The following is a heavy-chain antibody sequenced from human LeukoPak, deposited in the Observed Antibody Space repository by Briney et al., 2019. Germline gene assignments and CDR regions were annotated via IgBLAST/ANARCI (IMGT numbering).Heavy chain of an antibody. V-gene: IGHV3-21*01. J-gene: IGHJ4*02. D-gene: IGHD3-22*01. Sequence: GGSLRLSCAASGFTFRDYTMNWVRQAPGKGLEWVSAISKSSTYIKYADSVKGRFTVSRDNAKNSLYLQMNSLRAEDTAVYYCAREIVVVNSFDYWGQGTLVTVSS. CDR1: GFTFRDYT. CDR3: AREIVVVNSFDY. CDR2: ISKSSTYI.